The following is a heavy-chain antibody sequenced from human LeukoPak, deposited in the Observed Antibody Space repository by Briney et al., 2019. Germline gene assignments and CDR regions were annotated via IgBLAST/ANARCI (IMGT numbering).Heavy chain of an antibody. D-gene: IGHD3-3*01. Sequence: GGSLRLSCAASGFTFSSYWMSWVRQAPGKGLEWVANIKHDGSEKYYVDSVKGRFAISRDNAKNSLYLQMNSLRAEDTAVYYCARAPREWLLGYYFDYWGQGTLVTVSS. CDR1: GFTFSSYW. J-gene: IGHJ4*02. V-gene: IGHV3-7*01. CDR3: ARAPREWLLGYYFDY. CDR2: IKHDGSEK.